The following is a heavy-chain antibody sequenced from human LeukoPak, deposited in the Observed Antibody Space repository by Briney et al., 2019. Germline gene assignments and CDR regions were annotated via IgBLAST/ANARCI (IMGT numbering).Heavy chain of an antibody. CDR3: AREGRYSGSYYTDY. J-gene: IGHJ4*02. D-gene: IGHD1-26*01. CDR1: GYTFTSYG. CDR2: ISAYSGNT. V-gene: IGHV1-18*01. Sequence: ASVKVSCKASGYTFTSYGISWVRQAPGQGLEWMGWISAYSGNTNYAQKLQGRVTMTTDTSTSTAYMELRSLRSDDTAVYYCAREGRYSGSYYTDYWGQGTLVTVSS.